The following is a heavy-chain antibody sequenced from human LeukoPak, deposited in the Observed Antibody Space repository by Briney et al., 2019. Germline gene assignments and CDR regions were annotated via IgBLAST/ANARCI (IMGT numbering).Heavy chain of an antibody. Sequence: SETLSLTCAVYGDSFSGYYWSWIRQPPGKGLEWVGEINHSGSTNYNPSIKSRVTILVDTSKNQFSLKLSSVTAADTAVYYCARGPLRGIVATILFSHYYYGMDVWGQGTTVTVSS. V-gene: IGHV4-34*01. D-gene: IGHD5-12*01. CDR3: ARGPLRGIVATILFSHYYYGMDV. J-gene: IGHJ6*02. CDR2: INHSGST. CDR1: GDSFSGYY.